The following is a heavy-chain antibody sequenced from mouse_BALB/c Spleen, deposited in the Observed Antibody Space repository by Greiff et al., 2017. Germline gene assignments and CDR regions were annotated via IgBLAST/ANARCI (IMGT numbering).Heavy chain of an antibody. V-gene: IGHV5-17*02. J-gene: IGHJ4*01. Sequence: VQLQQSGGGLVQPGGSRKLSCAASGFTFSSFGMHWVRQAPEKGLEWVAYISSGSSTIYYADTVKGRFTISRDNPKNTLFLQMTSLRSEDTAMYYCAREEAFYAMDYWGQGTSVTVSS. CDR2: ISSGSSTI. CDR1: GFTFSSFG. CDR3: AREEAFYAMDY.